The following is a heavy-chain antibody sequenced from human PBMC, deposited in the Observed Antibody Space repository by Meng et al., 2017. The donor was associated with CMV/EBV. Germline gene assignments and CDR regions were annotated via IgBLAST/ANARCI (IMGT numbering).Heavy chain of an antibody. V-gene: IGHV3-53*01. J-gene: IGHJ5*02. Sequence: GGSLRLSCAAAGFTVSSNYMSWVRQAPGKGLEWVAVIYSGGSTNYADSGKGRFTISRDNSKNTLYRQMNSLRAEDTAVYYCARGGYYDCWSGYLSSRACNWFDPWGQGTLVTVSS. CDR1: GFTVSSNY. CDR3: ARGGYYDCWSGYLSSRACNWFDP. D-gene: IGHD3-3*01. CDR2: IYSGGST.